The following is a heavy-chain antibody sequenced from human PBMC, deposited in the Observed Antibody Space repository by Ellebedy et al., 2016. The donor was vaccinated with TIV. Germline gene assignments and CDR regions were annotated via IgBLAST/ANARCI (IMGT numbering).Heavy chain of an antibody. CDR3: ARDQWLGRAYYFDS. V-gene: IGHV3-7*01. CDR1: GFTFSNYW. Sequence: GGSLRLSCAASGFTFSNYWMNWVRQAPGKGLEWVANIKQDGSEKYYVDSVKGRFSISRDNAKNSLYLQMNSPTDEDTAVYYCARDQWLGRAYYFDSWGQGTLVTVSS. CDR2: IKQDGSEK. D-gene: IGHD6-19*01. J-gene: IGHJ4*02.